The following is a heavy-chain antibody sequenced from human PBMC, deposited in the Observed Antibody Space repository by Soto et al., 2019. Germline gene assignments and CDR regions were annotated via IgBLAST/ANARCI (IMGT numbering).Heavy chain of an antibody. D-gene: IGHD2-15*01. Sequence: GASVKVSCKASGGSFISYSFTWVRQAPGQGLEWMGRIIPIQNKANYALKFQDRVTITADRSTRTAYMGLRSLRPEDTAVYYCAKSLLFVDHAYMDVRGKGTTVTVSS. J-gene: IGHJ6*03. V-gene: IGHV1-69*02. CDR3: AKSLLFVDHAYMDV. CDR1: GGSFISYS. CDR2: IIPIQNKA.